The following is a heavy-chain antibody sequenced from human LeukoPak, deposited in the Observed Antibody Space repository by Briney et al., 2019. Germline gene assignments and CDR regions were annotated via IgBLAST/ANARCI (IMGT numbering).Heavy chain of an antibody. CDR3: ATRGWDFDY. J-gene: IGHJ4*02. CDR1: GYTFTSYG. CDR2: INPSGGST. D-gene: IGHD2-15*01. Sequence: ASVKVSCKASGYTFTSYGISWVRQAPGQGLEWMGIINPSGGSTSYAQKFQGRVTMTRDMSTSTVYMELSSLRSEDTAVYYCATRGWDFDYWGQGTLVTVSS. V-gene: IGHV1-46*01.